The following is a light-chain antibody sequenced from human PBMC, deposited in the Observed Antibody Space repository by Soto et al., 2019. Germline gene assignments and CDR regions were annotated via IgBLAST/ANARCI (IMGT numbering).Light chain of an antibody. CDR1: QSISSW. CDR3: QKYNSYPWK. Sequence: DIQMTQSPSTLSASVGDRVTITCRASQSISSWLAWYQQKPGKAPKLLIYDASTLESGAPSRFSGSGSGTELTLTINSLQPDDFASYYCQKYNSYPWKCGQGTKGDIK. V-gene: IGKV1-5*01. CDR2: DAS. J-gene: IGKJ1*01.